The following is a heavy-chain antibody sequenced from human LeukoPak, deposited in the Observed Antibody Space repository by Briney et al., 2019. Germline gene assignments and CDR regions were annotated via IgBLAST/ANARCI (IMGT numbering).Heavy chain of an antibody. Sequence: PSETLSLTCTVSGGSISSGGYSWGWIRQPPGKGLEWIGSIYYSGSTYYNPSLKSRVTIFVDTSKNQFSLKLSSVTAADTALYYCARQSDYYDSSGPTSWGQGTLVTVSS. CDR2: IYYSGST. D-gene: IGHD3-22*01. CDR3: ARQSDYYDSSGPTS. V-gene: IGHV4-39*01. CDR1: GGSISSGGYS. J-gene: IGHJ5*02.